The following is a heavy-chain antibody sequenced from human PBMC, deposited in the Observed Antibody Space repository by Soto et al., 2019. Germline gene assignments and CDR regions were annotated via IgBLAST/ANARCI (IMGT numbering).Heavy chain of an antibody. D-gene: IGHD3-3*01. CDR3: AKDNPSFAI. J-gene: IGHJ4*02. V-gene: IGHV3-33*06. CDR2: IWYDGSNK. Sequence: GGSLRLSCAASGFTFSSSGMHWVRQAPGKGLEWLAHIWYDGSNKYYADSVEGRFTISRDNSRNMLYLQMDTLRAGDTAVYYCAKDNPSFAIWGQGTLVTVSS. CDR1: GFTFSSSG.